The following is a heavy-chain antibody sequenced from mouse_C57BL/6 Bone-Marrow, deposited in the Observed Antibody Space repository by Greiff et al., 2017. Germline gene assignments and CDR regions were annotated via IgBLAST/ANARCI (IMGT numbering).Heavy chain of an antibody. CDR2: IDPSDSYT. CDR3: ARRLESFDY. D-gene: IGHD1-2*01. J-gene: IGHJ2*01. CDR1: GYTFTSYW. Sequence: VQLQQPGAELVRPGTSVKLSCKASGYTFTSYWMHWVKQRPGQGLEWIGVIDPSDSYTNYNQKFKGKATLTVDTSSSTAYMQLSSLTSEDSAVYYCARRLESFDYWGQGTTLTVSS. V-gene: IGHV1-59*01.